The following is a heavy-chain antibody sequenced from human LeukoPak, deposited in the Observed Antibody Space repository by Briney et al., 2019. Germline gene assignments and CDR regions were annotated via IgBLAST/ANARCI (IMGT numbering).Heavy chain of an antibody. V-gene: IGHV4-30-2*02. CDR1: GGSISSGGYY. D-gene: IGHD3-22*01. CDR2: IYHSGST. J-gene: IGHJ3*02. Sequence: PSQTLSLTCTVSGGSISSGGYYWSWIRQPPGKGLEWIGYIYHSGSTYYNPSLKRRVTMSVDTSKNQFSLKLSSVTAADTAVYFCARLRRVVLIWAFDIWGQGTMVTVSS. CDR3: ARLRRVVLIWAFDI.